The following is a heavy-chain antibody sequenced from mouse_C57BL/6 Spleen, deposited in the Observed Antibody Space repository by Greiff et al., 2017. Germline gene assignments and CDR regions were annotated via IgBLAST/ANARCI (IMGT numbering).Heavy chain of an antibody. Sequence: VQLQQSGAELAKPGASVKLSCKASGYTFTSYWMHWVQQRPGQGLEWIGYINPSSGYTKYNQKFKDKATLTADKSSSTAYMQLSSLTYEDSAVYYCAPSYYYGSGYPWFAYWGQGTLVTVSA. CDR3: APSYYYGSGYPWFAY. D-gene: IGHD1-1*01. J-gene: IGHJ3*01. CDR2: INPSSGYT. V-gene: IGHV1-7*01. CDR1: GYTFTSYW.